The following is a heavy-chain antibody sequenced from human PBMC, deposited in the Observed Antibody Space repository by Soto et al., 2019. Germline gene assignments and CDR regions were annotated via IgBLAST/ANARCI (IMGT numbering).Heavy chain of an antibody. J-gene: IGHJ6*02. D-gene: IGHD6-6*01. CDR2: ISSSSSYI. V-gene: IGHV3-21*01. CDR3: ARDTRVIAARPYYYYGMDV. CDR1: GFTFSSYS. Sequence: VGSLRLSCAASGFTFSSYSMNWVRQAPGKGLEWVSSISSSSSYIYYADSVKGRFTISRDNAKNSLYLQMNSLRAEDTAVYYCARDTRVIAARPYYYYGMDVWGQGTTVTVSS.